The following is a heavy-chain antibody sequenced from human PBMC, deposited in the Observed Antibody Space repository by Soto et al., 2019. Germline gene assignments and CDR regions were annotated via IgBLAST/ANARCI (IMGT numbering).Heavy chain of an antibody. CDR2: INAGNGNT. D-gene: IGHD3-3*01. CDR3: ARALNYYDFWSGYWETTDYYMDV. V-gene: IGHV1-3*01. Sequence: GASVKVSCKASGYTFTSYAMHWVRQAPGQRLEWMGWINAGNGNTKYSQKFQGRVTITRDTSASTAYMELSSLRSEDTAVYYCARALNYYDFWSGYWETTDYYMDVWGKGTTVTVSS. CDR1: GYTFTSYA. J-gene: IGHJ6*03.